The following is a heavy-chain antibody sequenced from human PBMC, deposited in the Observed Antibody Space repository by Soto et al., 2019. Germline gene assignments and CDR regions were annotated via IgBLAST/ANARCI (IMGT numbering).Heavy chain of an antibody. CDR1: GYTFTRYA. Sequence: ASVKASCKAPGYTFTRYAIHWVRQAPGQRLEWMGWINASNGNTKYSQKFQGRVTITRDTSASTAYMELSSLRSEDTAVYYCARWGIAATYYFDYWGQGTLVTVSS. CDR2: INASNGNT. CDR3: ARWGIAATYYFDY. D-gene: IGHD6-13*01. V-gene: IGHV1-3*01. J-gene: IGHJ4*02.